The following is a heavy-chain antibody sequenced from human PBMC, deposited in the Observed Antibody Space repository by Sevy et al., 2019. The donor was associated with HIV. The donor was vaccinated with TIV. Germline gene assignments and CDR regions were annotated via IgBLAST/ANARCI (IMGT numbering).Heavy chain of an antibody. V-gene: IGHV3-30*01. CDR2: VSYDGSNK. J-gene: IGHJ4*02. Sequence: RGYLRLSCAASGFTFSSYVMHWVRQAPGKGPEWVAVVSYDGSNKDYANSVKGRYTVSRDNSKSTLYLQINTLRPEDMAVYSCARATGAVLEAGPYSLDDWGQGTSVIVSS. CDR1: GFTFSSYV. D-gene: IGHD6-13*01. CDR3: ARATGAVLEAGPYSLDD.